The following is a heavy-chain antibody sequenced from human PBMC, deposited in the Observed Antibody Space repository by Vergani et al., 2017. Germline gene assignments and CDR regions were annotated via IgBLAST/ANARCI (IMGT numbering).Heavy chain of an antibody. J-gene: IGHJ6*02. V-gene: IGHV3-15*07. Sequence: EVQLVESGGGIVKPGGSLRLSCVASGFSFRNSWMNWVRRTPGKGLEWVGRIISTFDRGTTDYAAAVKGRFTISRDDAKSTLLLQMNGRKTEDMGMYYWPADPRYCGDCSCDWLRDHHYYGMDVWGQGTTVTVSS. D-gene: IGHD2-21*01. CDR2: IISTFDRGTT. CDR1: GFSFRNSW. CDR3: PADPRYCGDCSCDWLRDHHYYGMDV.